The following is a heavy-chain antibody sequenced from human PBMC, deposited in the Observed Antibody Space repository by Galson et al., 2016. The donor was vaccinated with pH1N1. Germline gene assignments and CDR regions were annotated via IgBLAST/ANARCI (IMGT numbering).Heavy chain of an antibody. J-gene: IGHJ2*01. Sequence: SVKVSCKASGYTFTNFDINWVRQATGQGLEWMGWMNPNSGNTGYAQKFQGRVTMTRNTSIRTAYMELSSLRSEDTAIYYCAIMYCGGDCPPGYLDLWGRGTLVTVSS. CDR3: AIMYCGGDCPPGYLDL. CDR2: MNPNSGNT. CDR1: GYTFTNFD. V-gene: IGHV1-8*01. D-gene: IGHD2-21*02.